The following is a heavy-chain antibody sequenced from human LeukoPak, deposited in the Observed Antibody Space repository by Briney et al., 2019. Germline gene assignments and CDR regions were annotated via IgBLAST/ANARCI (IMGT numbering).Heavy chain of an antibody. CDR2: INHSGST. J-gene: IGHJ4*02. V-gene: IGHV4-34*01. D-gene: IGHD4-17*01. CDR3: ARSTLDYGDYFDY. CDR1: GGSFSGYY. Sequence: SETLSLTCAVYGGSFSGYYWSWIRQPPGKGLEWIGEINHSGSTNYNPSLKSRVTISVDTSKNQFSLKLSSVTAADTAVYYCARSTLDYGDYFDYWGQGTMVTVSS.